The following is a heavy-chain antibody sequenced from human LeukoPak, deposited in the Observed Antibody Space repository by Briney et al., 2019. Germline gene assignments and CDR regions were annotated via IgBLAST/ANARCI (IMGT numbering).Heavy chain of an antibody. CDR2: IRGSDGST. V-gene: IGHV3-21*01. Sequence: GGSLRLSCADSGFTFSSYWMNWVRQAPGKGLEWVSAIRGSDGSTYYADSVKGRFTISRDNAKNSLYLQMTSLRAEDTAVYYCARDISYYFDYWGQGTLVTVSS. CDR1: GFTFSSYW. CDR3: ARDISYYFDY. J-gene: IGHJ4*02.